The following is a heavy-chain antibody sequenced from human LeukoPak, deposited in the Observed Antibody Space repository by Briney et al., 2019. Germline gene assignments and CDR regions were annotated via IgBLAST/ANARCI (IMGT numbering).Heavy chain of an antibody. D-gene: IGHD4-17*01. Sequence: SQTLSLTCTVSGGSISSGSYYWSWVRQPAGKGLEWIGRIYTSGSTNYNPSLKSRVTISVDTSKNQFSLKLSSVTAADTAVYYCARDDYGDYYFDYWGQGTLVTVSS. CDR3: ARDDYGDYYFDY. V-gene: IGHV4-61*02. CDR1: GGSISSGSYY. J-gene: IGHJ4*02. CDR2: IYTSGST.